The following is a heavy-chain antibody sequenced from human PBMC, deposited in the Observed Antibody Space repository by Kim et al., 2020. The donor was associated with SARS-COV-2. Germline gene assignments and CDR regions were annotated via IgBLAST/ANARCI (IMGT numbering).Heavy chain of an antibody. CDR2: ITSSGSNK. Sequence: GGSLRLSCAASGFTFSSYSMNWVRQAPGKGLEWVASITSSGSNKYYADSVKGRFTISRDNAKNTLYLQMNSLRAEDTAVYYCARVGGCCYPHYYG. V-gene: IGHV3-21*01. J-gene: IGHJ6*01. D-gene: IGHD2-21*01. CDR1: GFTFSSYS. CDR3: ARVGGCCYPHYYG.